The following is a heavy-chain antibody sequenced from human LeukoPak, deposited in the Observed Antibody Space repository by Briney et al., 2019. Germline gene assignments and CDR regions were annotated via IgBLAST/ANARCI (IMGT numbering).Heavy chain of an antibody. CDR1: GLTFSNYW. V-gene: IGHV3-30-3*01. Sequence: GGSLRLSCAVSGLTFSNYWMHWVRQAPGKGLEWVAVISYDGSNKYYADSVKGRFTISRDNSKNTLYLQMNGLRAEDTAVYYCARDFTSVADYFGPFDYWGQGTLVTVSS. J-gene: IGHJ4*02. D-gene: IGHD6-19*01. CDR3: ARDFTSVADYFGPFDY. CDR2: ISYDGSNK.